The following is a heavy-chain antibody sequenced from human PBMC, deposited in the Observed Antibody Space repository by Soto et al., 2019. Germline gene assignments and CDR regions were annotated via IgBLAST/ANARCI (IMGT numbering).Heavy chain of an antibody. Sequence: GGSLRLSCAASGFTFDDYAMHWVRQAPGKGLEWVSGISWNSGSIGYADSVKGRFTISRDNAKNSLYLQMNSLRAEDTALYYCAKGAPGNDYWGQGTLVTVS. CDR1: GFTFDDYA. V-gene: IGHV3-9*01. CDR2: ISWNSGSI. J-gene: IGHJ4*02. CDR3: AKGAPGNDY.